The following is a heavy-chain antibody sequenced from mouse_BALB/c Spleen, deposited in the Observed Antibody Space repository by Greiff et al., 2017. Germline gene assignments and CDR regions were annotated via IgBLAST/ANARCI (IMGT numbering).Heavy chain of an antibody. J-gene: IGHJ1*01. D-gene: IGHD1-1*01. V-gene: IGHV2-9*02. CDR3: AREDGSSSNWYFDV. Sequence: VKLMESGPGLVAPSQSLSITCTVSGFSLTSYGVHWVRQPPGKGLEWLGVIWAGGSTNYNSALMSRLSISKDNSKSQVFLKMNSLQTDDTAMYYCAREDGSSSNWYFDVWGAGTTVTVSS. CDR2: IWAGGST. CDR1: GFSLTSYG.